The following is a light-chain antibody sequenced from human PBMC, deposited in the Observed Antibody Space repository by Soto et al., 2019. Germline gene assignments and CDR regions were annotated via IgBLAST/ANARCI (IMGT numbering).Light chain of an antibody. CDR1: SSNIGAGYD. V-gene: IGLV1-40*01. J-gene: IGLJ1*01. CDR2: GNS. CDR3: QSYDSSLSVSYV. Sequence: QSVLTQPPSVSGAPGQRVTISCTGSSSNIGAGYDVHWYQQLPGTAPKLLIYGNSNRPSGVPDRFSGSKSGTSASLAMTGLQAEDEADDYCQSYDSSLSVSYVFGTGTKLTVL.